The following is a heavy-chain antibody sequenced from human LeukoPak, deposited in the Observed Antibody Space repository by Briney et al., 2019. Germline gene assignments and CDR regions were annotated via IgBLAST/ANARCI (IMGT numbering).Heavy chain of an antibody. V-gene: IGHV3-23*01. J-gene: IGHJ6*04. CDR3: AELGITMIGGV. Sequence: RGSLRLSCAASGFTFSNYAMTWVRQAPGKGLEWVSTISGSGDSTYYADSVKGRFTISRDNSKNTLYLQMNSLRAEDTAVYYCAELGITMIGGVWGKGTTVTISS. CDR2: ISGSGDST. CDR1: GFTFSNYA. D-gene: IGHD3-10*02.